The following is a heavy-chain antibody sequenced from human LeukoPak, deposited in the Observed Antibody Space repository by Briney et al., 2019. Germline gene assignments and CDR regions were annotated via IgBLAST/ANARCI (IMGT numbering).Heavy chain of an antibody. D-gene: IGHD3-22*01. CDR2: IFPGDSDI. V-gene: IGHV5-51*01. J-gene: IGHJ4*02. Sequence: GESLKISCKGSGYTFTSYWIGWVRQMPGRGLEWMGIIFPGDSDIRYSPSFQGQVTISADKSINTAYLQWSSLKASVTAMYYCARLRDDTFDYWGQGTLVTVSS. CDR1: GYTFTSYW. CDR3: ARLRDDTFDY.